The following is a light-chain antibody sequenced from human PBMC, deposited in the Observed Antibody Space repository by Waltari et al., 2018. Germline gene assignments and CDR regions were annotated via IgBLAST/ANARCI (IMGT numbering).Light chain of an antibody. CDR3: XSYTSSSTRV. CDR2: EVS. J-gene: IGLJ2*01. Sequence: QSAXTQPASVSGSXGQSITXSCTGTSSDVGXYNYVSWYQQHPGKAPKLMIYEVSNRPSGVSKRFSGSKSGNTASXTISGLQXEDEADYYCXSYTSSSTRVFXGGTKLTVL. V-gene: IGLV2-14*01. CDR1: SSDVGXYNY.